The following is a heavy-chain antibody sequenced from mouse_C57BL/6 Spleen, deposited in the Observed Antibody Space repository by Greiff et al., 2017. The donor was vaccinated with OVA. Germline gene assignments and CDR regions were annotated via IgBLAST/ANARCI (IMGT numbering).Heavy chain of an antibody. Sequence: QVQLQQPGAELVSPGSSVKLSCKASGYTFTSYWMHWVKQRPIQGLEWIGNIDPSDSETHYNQKFKDKATLTVDKSSSTAYMQLSSLTSEDSAVYYCAKGYYYGYYTGYYFDYWGQGTTLTVSS. CDR1: GYTFTSYW. CDR2: IDPSDSET. CDR3: AKGYYYGYYTGYYFDY. J-gene: IGHJ2*01. D-gene: IGHD2-1*01. V-gene: IGHV1-52*01.